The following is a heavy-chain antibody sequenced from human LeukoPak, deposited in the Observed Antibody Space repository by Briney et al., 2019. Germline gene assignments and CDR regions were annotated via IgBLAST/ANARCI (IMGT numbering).Heavy chain of an antibody. Sequence: SETLSLTCTVSGYSISSGYYWSWIRQPAGKGLEWIGRIYTSGSTNYNPSLKSRVTISVDTSKNQFSLKLSSVTAADTAVYYCARDPPEGWFDPWGQGTLVTVSS. CDR2: IYTSGST. J-gene: IGHJ5*02. CDR3: ARDPPEGWFDP. CDR1: GYSISSGYY. V-gene: IGHV4-61*02.